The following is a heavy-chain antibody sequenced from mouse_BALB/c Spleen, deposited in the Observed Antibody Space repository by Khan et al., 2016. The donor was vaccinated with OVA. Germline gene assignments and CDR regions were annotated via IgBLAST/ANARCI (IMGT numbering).Heavy chain of an antibody. Sequence: VQLQESGPGLVAPSQSLSITCTVSGFSLTNFGVHWVRQPPGKGLEWLVLIWSDGTTTYNSALKSRLSISKDTSKSQVFLKMNSLQTDDTATYYCARNSDPYAMDYCGQGTSVTVSS. J-gene: IGHJ4*01. CDR3: ARNSDPYAMDY. CDR2: IWSDGTT. V-gene: IGHV2-6*02. CDR1: GFSLTNFG.